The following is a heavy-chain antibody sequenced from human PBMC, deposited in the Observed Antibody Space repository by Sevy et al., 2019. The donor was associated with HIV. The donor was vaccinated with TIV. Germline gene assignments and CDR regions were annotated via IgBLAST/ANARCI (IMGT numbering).Heavy chain of an antibody. CDR2: IYYSGST. CDR3: ARAKKEVVPAAIGRYYFDY. V-gene: IGHV4-61*01. J-gene: IGHJ4*02. D-gene: IGHD2-2*02. Sequence: SETLSLTCTVSGGSVSSGSYYWSWIRQPPGKGLEWIGYIYYSGSTNYNPSLKSRVTISVDTSKNQFSLKLGSVTAADTAVYYCARAKKEVVPAAIGRYYFDYWGQGTLVTVSS. CDR1: GGSVSSGSYY.